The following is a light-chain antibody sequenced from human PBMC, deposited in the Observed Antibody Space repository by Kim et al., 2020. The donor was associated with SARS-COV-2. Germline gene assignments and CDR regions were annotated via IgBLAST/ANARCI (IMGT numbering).Light chain of an antibody. CDR1: SLRAYY. CDR2: VTD. V-gene: IGLV3-19*01. CDR3: NCRDSSGTYLL. J-gene: IGLJ2*01. Sequence: LDRAVTNPSPGASLRAYYASCNPQTPGPPPKLVVYVTDNRPSGISVRFSGSGSGSRASLTITGAQAEAESEYSCNCRDSSGTYLLFGGGTKLTVL.